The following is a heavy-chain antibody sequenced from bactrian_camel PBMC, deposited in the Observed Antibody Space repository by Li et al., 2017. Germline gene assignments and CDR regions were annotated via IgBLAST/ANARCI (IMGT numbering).Heavy chain of an antibody. Sequence: QVQLVESGGGSVEAGGSLRLSCATSGLIFLGNTMSWFRQIPEKQREVVASINWLSHTVYTDSAKGRFIFSKDNAENTLALKMYNLKPEDTAMYYCAARGGLESCGLFADYTYWGQGTQVTVS. V-gene: IGHV3S53*01. CDR2: INWLSHT. CDR3: AARGGLESCGLFADYTY. J-gene: IGHJ4*01. CDR1: GLIFLGNT. D-gene: IGHD2*01.